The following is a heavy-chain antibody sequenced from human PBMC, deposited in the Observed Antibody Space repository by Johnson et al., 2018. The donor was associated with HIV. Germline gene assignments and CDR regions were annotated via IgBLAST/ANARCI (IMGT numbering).Heavy chain of an antibody. CDR3: ARGGGYSIAAPSDAFDI. Sequence: QVQLVESGGGVVQPGRSLRLSCAASGFTFGTFAMHWVRQAPGKGLEWVAVISYEGSTKYYADSVKGRFTISRDNSKNTLYLQMNSLRAEDTAVYYCARGGGYSIAAPSDAFDIWGQGTMVTVSS. V-gene: IGHV3-30*04. CDR1: GFTFGTFA. J-gene: IGHJ3*02. CDR2: ISYEGSTK. D-gene: IGHD6-6*01.